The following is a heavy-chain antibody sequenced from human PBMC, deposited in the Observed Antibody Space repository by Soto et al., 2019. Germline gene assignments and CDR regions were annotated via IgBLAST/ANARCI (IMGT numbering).Heavy chain of an antibody. Sequence: SETLSLTCTVSGDSISSATWWSLVRQPPGKGLEWIGEIYHVGSTSYNPSLKSRVTISVEKSKNQFSLNLTSMTAADTAIYYCARSPGWFDSWGQGTLVTVSS. V-gene: IGHV4-4*02. CDR2: IYHVGST. CDR3: ARSPGWFDS. J-gene: IGHJ5*01. D-gene: IGHD3-10*01. CDR1: GDSISSATW.